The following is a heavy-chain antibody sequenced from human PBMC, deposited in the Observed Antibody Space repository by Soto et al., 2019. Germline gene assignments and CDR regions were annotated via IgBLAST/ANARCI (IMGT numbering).Heavy chain of an antibody. CDR1: GFIFSDYY. CDR2: ISSSSTYR. CDR3: ATGGAFCGSTSGYSWFDP. V-gene: IGHV3-11*06. Sequence: QAQVAESGGGLVKPGGSLRLSCAASGFIFSDYYMTWIRQAPGTGLEWVSYISSSSTYRNYADSVKGRFTISRDNAKNSLFLQMDSLRVEDTAVYYCATGGAFCGSTSGYSWFDPWGQGTLVTVAA. J-gene: IGHJ5*02. D-gene: IGHD2-2*01.